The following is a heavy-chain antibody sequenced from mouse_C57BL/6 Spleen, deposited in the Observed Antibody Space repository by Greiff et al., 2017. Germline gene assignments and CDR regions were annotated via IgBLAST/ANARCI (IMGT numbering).Heavy chain of an antibody. CDR1: GFTFSSYG. V-gene: IGHV5-6*01. J-gene: IGHJ3*01. Sequence: EVKLVESGGDLVKPGGSLKLSCPASGFTFSSYGMSWVRQSPDKRLEWVATISSGGSYTYYPDSVKGRFTISRDNAKNTLYLQMSSLKSEDTAMYYCARQDGTGFAYWGQGTLVTVSA. D-gene: IGHD4-1*01. CDR3: ARQDGTGFAY. CDR2: ISSGGSYT.